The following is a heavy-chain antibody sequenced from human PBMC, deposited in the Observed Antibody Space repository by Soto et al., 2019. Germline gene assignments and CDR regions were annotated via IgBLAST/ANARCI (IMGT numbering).Heavy chain of an antibody. V-gene: IGHV3-23*01. D-gene: IGHD3-22*01. J-gene: IGHJ4*02. CDR3: AKGRYYDSSGYPFDY. CDR2: NSGSGGST. Sequence: GGSLRLSCAASGFTFSSYAMSWVRQAPGKGLEWVSANSGSGGSTYYADSVKGRFTISRDNSKNTLYLQMNSLRAEDTALYYCAKGRYYDSSGYPFDYWGQGTLVTVSS. CDR1: GFTFSSYA.